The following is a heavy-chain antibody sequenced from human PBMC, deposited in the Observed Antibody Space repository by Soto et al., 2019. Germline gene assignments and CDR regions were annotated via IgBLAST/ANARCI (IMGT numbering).Heavy chain of an antibody. J-gene: IGHJ4*02. D-gene: IGHD3-3*01. CDR1: GFTFSSYA. V-gene: IGHV3-23*01. Sequence: GGSLRLSCAASGFTFSSYAMSWVRQAPGKGLEWVSAISGSGGSTYYADSVKGRFTISRDNSKNTLYLQMNSLRAEDTAVYYCAKGRVSVLRFLEWLTDWGQGTLVTVSS. CDR3: AKGRVSVLRFLEWLTD. CDR2: ISGSGGST.